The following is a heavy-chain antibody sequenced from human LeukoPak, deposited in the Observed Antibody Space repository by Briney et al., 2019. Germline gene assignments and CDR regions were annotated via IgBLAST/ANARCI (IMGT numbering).Heavy chain of an antibody. J-gene: IGHJ4*02. Sequence: PGGSLRLSCAASGFTFSDYYMSWIRQATGKGLEWVSYISYSGSTLYYADSVKGRFTMSRDNANNSVYLEMNSLRAEDTAVYYCTRDAALVPGKNFWGQGTLVTVSS. D-gene: IGHD6-19*01. V-gene: IGHV3-11*04. CDR2: ISYSGSTL. CDR1: GFTFSDYY. CDR3: TRDAALVPGKNF.